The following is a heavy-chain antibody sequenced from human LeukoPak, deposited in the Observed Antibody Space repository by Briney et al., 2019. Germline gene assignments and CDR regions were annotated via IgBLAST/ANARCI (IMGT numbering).Heavy chain of an antibody. CDR2: VREKINNYAT. Sequence: PGGSLRLSCAASGFTSSDSPIHWVRQASGKGLEWVGRVREKINNYATAYAASVKGRFTVSRDDSENTAYLQMSSLRTEDTAIYYCTRQNPGPGSHGYWGQGTLVTVSS. CDR1: GFTSSDSP. CDR3: TRQNPGPGSHGY. D-gene: IGHD3-10*01. J-gene: IGHJ4*02. V-gene: IGHV3-73*01.